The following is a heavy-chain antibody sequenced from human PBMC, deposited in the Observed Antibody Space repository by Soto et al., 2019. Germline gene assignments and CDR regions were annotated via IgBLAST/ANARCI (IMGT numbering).Heavy chain of an antibody. CDR1: GGSISSYY. J-gene: IGHJ6*02. CDR2: IYYNGRT. V-gene: IGHV4-59*01. Sequence: SETLSLTCTVFGGSISSYYWTWIRQPPGKGLEWIGYIYYNGRTDYNPSLKNRVTMSIGTSKNQFSLKLSSVTAADTAVYYCARGGVGATDPRYYYYGMDVWGHGTTVTVSS. CDR3: ARGGVGATDPRYYYYGMDV. D-gene: IGHD1-26*01.